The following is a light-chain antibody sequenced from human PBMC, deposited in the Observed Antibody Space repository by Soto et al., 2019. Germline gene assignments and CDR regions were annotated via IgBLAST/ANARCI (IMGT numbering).Light chain of an antibody. Sequence: EIVMTQSPATLSVSPGEGATLSCRASQSVSSNLAWYQQKPGQAPRLLIYAASTRATGISARFRGSGSGTEFTLTITSLQSEDFAVYYCQQYNNWPPLTFGGGTKVEIK. J-gene: IGKJ4*01. CDR2: AAS. CDR1: QSVSSN. CDR3: QQYNNWPPLT. V-gene: IGKV3-15*01.